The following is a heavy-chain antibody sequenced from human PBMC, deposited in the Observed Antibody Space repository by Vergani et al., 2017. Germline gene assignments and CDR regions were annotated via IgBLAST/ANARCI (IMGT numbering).Heavy chain of an antibody. V-gene: IGHV3-30*18. CDR3: AKDPGDYYGSGRYYYYYYGMDV. J-gene: IGHJ6*02. Sequence: QVQLVESGGGVVQPGRSLRLSCAASGFTFSSYGMHWVRQAPGKGLEWVAVISYEGSNKYYADSVKGRFTISRDNSKNTLYLQMNSLRAEDTAVYYCAKDPGDYYGSGRYYYYYYGMDVWGQGTTVTVSS. D-gene: IGHD3-10*01. CDR2: ISYEGSNK. CDR1: GFTFSSYG.